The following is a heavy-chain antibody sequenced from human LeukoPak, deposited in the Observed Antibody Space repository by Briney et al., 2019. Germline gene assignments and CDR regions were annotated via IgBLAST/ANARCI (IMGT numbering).Heavy chain of an antibody. CDR2: INHSGST. CDR3: AGPGYSSSWYSLDY. CDR1: GGSFSGYY. D-gene: IGHD6-13*01. J-gene: IGHJ4*02. V-gene: IGHV4-34*01. Sequence: PSETLSLTCAVYGGSFSGYYWSWIRQPPGKGLEWIGEINHSGSTNYNPSLTSRVTISVDTSKNQFSLKLSSVTAADTAVYYCAGPGYSSSWYSLDYWGQGTLVTVSS.